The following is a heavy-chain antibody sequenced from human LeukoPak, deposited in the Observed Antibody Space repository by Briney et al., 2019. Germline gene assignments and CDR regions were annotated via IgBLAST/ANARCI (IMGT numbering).Heavy chain of an antibody. J-gene: IGHJ4*02. V-gene: IGHV3-23*01. CDR3: ATTYVTGRYDYFDY. CDR2: IRGSDGSGGTT. D-gene: IGHD6-19*01. CDR1: GFTFSRYG. Sequence: GGSLRLSCAASGFTFSRYGMSWVRQAPGKGLEWVSVIRGSDGSGGTTYYADSVTGRFTISRDNAKNTLYLQMNSLRVEDTAVYYCATTYVTGRYDYFDYWGQGTLVTVSS.